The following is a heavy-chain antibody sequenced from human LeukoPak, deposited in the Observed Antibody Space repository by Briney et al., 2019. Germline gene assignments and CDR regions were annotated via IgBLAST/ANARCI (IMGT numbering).Heavy chain of an antibody. J-gene: IGHJ4*02. Sequence: SETLSLTCTVSGGSINSYYWGWIRQPAGRGLEWIGRIYTTGTTSYNPSLKSRVTISVDTSKNQFYLKLTSVTAADTAMYYCARAGYTISYYSLDSWRQGSLVTVSS. CDR3: ARAGYTISYYSLDS. CDR1: GGSINSYY. V-gene: IGHV4-4*07. CDR2: IYTTGTT. D-gene: IGHD1-26*01.